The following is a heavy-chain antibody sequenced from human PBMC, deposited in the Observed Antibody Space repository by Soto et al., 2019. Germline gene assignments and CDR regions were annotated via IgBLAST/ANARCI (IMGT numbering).Heavy chain of an antibody. Sequence: GVSLRLSCAASGFTFSSYAMSWVRQAPGKGLEWVSAISGSGGSTYYADSVKGRFTISRDNSKNTLYLQMNSLRAEDTAVYYYAKDHEIAARPDYYYYYMDVWGKGTTVTVSS. V-gene: IGHV3-23*01. CDR3: AKDHEIAARPDYYYYYMDV. J-gene: IGHJ6*03. CDR2: ISGSGGST. CDR1: GFTFSSYA. D-gene: IGHD6-6*01.